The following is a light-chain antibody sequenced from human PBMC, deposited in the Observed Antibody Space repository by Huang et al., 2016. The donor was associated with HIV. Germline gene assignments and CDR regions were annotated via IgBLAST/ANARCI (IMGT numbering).Light chain of an antibody. Sequence: EIVMTQSPATLSVSPGERATLSCRASQSVGTDLAWYQQKPGQPPRLLIYGGSTRATGIPARFSGSGSGTEFTLTISSLQSEDFAVYFCQQYKKWPPWTFGQGTKVEIK. V-gene: IGKV3-15*01. CDR3: QQYKKWPPWT. CDR1: QSVGTD. J-gene: IGKJ1*01. CDR2: GGS.